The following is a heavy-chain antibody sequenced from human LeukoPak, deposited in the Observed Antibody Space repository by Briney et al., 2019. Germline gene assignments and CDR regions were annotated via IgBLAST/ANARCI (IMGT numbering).Heavy chain of an antibody. J-gene: IGHJ5*02. CDR2: INPSGGST. V-gene: IGHV1-46*01. D-gene: IGHD1-26*01. Sequence: ASVKVSCTASGYTFTSYYMHWVRQAPGQGLEWMGIINPSGGSTSYAQKFQGRVTMTRDMSTSTVYMELSSLRSEDTAVYYCARDEGESGSYLGAIVDPWGQGTLVTVSS. CDR3: ARDEGESGSYLGAIVDP. CDR1: GYTFTSYY.